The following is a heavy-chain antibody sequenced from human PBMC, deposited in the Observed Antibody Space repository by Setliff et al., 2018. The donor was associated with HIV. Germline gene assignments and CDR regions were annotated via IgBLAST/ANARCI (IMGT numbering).Heavy chain of an antibody. J-gene: IGHJ5*02. V-gene: IGHV3-23*01. Sequence: GSLRLSCVASGFTFSSYTMSWVRQAPGKGLEWVSAISGSGTYTYYADSVKGRFTISRDNSKNTLFLQMNSLRAEDTAVYYCAKDRRYYYGSGSYAAETWGQGTLVTVSS. CDR3: AKDRRYYYGSGSYAAET. D-gene: IGHD3-10*01. CDR2: ISGSGTYT. CDR1: GFTFSSYT.